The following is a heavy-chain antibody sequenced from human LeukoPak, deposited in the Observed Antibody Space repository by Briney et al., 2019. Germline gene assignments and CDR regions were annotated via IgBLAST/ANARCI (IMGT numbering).Heavy chain of an antibody. Sequence: GGSLRLSCAASGFTFSSYWMSWVRHASGKGLEWLATIKQDGSEKFYVASVEGRFTISRDNAENPLYLQMNSLRAEDTAIYYCARDLRPSTSSFYRDFWGRGTLVTVSS. CDR2: IKQDGSEK. D-gene: IGHD2/OR15-2a*01. CDR3: ARDLRPSTSSFYRDF. V-gene: IGHV3-7*01. J-gene: IGHJ4*02. CDR1: GFTFSSYW.